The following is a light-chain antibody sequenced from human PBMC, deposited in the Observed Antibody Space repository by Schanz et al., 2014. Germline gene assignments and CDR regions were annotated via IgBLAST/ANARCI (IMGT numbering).Light chain of an antibody. V-gene: IGLV2-8*01. CDR2: DVN. CDR3: SSYAGSNMVL. Sequence: QSALTQPPSASGSPGQSVAISCTGTSSDVGGYNYVSWYQQHPGKAPRLMIFDVNQRPSGVPDRFSGSKSGNTASLTVSGLQAEDEADYYCSSYAGSNMVLFGGGTKLTVL. J-gene: IGLJ2*01. CDR1: SSDVGGYNY.